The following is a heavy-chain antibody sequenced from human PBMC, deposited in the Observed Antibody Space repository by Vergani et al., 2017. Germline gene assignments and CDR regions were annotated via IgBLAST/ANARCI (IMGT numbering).Heavy chain of an antibody. D-gene: IGHD3-3*01. CDR3: ARGKLRFLEWLRGGQDYYYYMDV. Sequence: QVQLVQSGAEVKKPGSSVKVSCKASGGTFSSYAISWVRQAPGQGLEWMGGIIPIFGTANYAQKFQGRVTITADASTSTAYMELSSLRSEDTAVYYCARGKLRFLEWLRGGQDYYYYMDVWGKGTTVTVSS. CDR1: GGTFSSYA. J-gene: IGHJ6*03. V-gene: IGHV1-69*01. CDR2: IIPIFGTA.